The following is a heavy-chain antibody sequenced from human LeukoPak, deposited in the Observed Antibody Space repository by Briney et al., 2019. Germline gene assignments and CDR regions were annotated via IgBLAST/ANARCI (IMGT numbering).Heavy chain of an antibody. J-gene: IGHJ4*02. CDR3: ARADQYVWGSYRYPSLGPPQAYYFDY. D-gene: IGHD3-16*02. CDR2: INHSGST. Sequence: SETLSLTCAVYGGSFSGYYWSWIRQPPGKGLEWIGEINHSGSTNYNPSLKSRVTISVDTPKNQFSLKLSSVTAADTAVYYCARADQYVWGSYRYPSLGPPQAYYFDYWGQGTLVTVSS. CDR1: GGSFSGYY. V-gene: IGHV4-34*01.